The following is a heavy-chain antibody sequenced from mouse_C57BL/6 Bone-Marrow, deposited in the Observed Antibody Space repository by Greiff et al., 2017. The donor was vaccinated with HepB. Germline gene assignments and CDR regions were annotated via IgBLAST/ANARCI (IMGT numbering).Heavy chain of an antibody. D-gene: IGHD2-3*01. J-gene: IGHJ3*01. CDR1: GFTFSDYY. CDR2: ISNGGGST. Sequence: EVHLVESGGGLVQPGGSLKLSCAASGFTFSDYYMYWVRQTPEKRLEWVAYISNGGGSTYYPDTVKGRFTISRDNAKNTLYLQMSRLKSEDTAMDYCAREKGGYYPAWFAYWGQGTLVTVSA. V-gene: IGHV5-12*01. CDR3: AREKGGYYPAWFAY.